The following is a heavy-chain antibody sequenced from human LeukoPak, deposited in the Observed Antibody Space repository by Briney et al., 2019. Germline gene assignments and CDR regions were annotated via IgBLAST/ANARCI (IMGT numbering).Heavy chain of an antibody. CDR2: ISYDGSNK. V-gene: IGHV3-30*18. CDR1: GFTFSSYG. J-gene: IGHJ3*02. CDR3: AKELWSGGAFHI. D-gene: IGHD3-10*01. Sequence: GGSLRLSCAASGFTFSSYGIHWVRQAPGKGLEWVAVISYDGSNKYYADSVKGRFTISGDNSKNTLYLQMNSLRAEDTAVYYCAKELWSGGAFHIWGQGTMVTVSS.